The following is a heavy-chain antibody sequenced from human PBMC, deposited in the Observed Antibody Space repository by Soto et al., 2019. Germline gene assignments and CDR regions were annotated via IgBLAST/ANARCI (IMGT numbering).Heavy chain of an antibody. CDR1: GFICSSYD. CDR2: ILVGGST. CDR3: AKATATGGGAFDI. D-gene: IGHD2-8*02. J-gene: IGHJ3*02. V-gene: IGHV3-23*01. Sequence: LRLSCAASGFICSSYDMSWVRQAPGKGLEWVSTILVGGSTHYEDSVKGRFTISRDGSKNTVYLQMNSLTAGDTAVYYCAKATATGGGAFDICGQGTMVTVSS.